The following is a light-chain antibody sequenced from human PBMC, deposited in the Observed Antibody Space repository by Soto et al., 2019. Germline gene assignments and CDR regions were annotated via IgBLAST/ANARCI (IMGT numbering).Light chain of an antibody. CDR2: DTD. CDR1: TGAVTSGHW. Sequence: QAVVTQEPSLTVSPGGTVTLTCDSSTGAVTSGHWPHWFQQKPGQAPRTLIYDTDNKHPWTPARFSGSLLGGKAALTLSGAKPEDEADYYCLVIFTGVGEVLGTGTKLTVL. V-gene: IGLV7-46*01. J-gene: IGLJ1*01. CDR3: LVIFTGVGEV.